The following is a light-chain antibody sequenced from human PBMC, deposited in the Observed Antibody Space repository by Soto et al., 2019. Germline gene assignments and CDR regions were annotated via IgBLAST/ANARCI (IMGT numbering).Light chain of an antibody. CDR3: QQYNSYWT. CDR1: PSISSW. Sequence: DIQMTQSPSTLSASVGDRVTITCRASPSISSWLAWYQQKPGKAPKLLIYDASSLESGVPSRFSGSGSGTEFTLTISSLQPDDFATYYCQQYNSYWTFGQGNKVEIK. V-gene: IGKV1-5*01. J-gene: IGKJ1*01. CDR2: DAS.